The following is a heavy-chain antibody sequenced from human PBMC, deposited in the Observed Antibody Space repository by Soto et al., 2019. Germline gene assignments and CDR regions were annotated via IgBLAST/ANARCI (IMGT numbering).Heavy chain of an antibody. CDR2: MNPNSGNT. J-gene: IGHJ6*03. V-gene: IGHV1-8*01. D-gene: IGHD3-3*01. Sequence: ASVKVSCKASGYTFTSYDINWVRQATGQGLEWMGWMNPNSGNTGYAQKFQGRVTMTRNTSVSTAYMELSSLRSEDTAVYYCARPSDYDFWSYMDVWGKGTTVTVSS. CDR3: ARPSDYDFWSYMDV. CDR1: GYTFTSYD.